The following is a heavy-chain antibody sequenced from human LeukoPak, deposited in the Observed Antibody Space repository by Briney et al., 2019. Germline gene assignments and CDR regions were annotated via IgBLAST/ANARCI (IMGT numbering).Heavy chain of an antibody. CDR3: ARAEGSDYYYMDV. J-gene: IGHJ6*03. CDR1: GFTFTGYY. CDR2: ISSSGTTI. Sequence: PGGSLRLSCAASGFTFTGYYMTWIRQAPGEGLEWVSYISSSGTTIYYADSVKGRFTVSRDNAKNSLYLQMNSLRAEDTAVYYCARAEGSDYYYMDVWGKGTTVTVSS. V-gene: IGHV3-11*04.